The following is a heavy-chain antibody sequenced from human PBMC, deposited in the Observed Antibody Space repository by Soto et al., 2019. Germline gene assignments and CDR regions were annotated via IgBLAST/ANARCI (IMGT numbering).Heavy chain of an antibody. J-gene: IGHJ4*02. CDR1: GFNVMSYW. CDR3: ARDIGFDYVN. V-gene: IGHV3-7*01. Sequence: PGGSLRLSCAVSGFNVMSYWMSWVRQAPGKGLEWVASIKDDGSEIYYLQSVRGRFSISRDSAGNALHLTMNYLSAEDTGVYFCARDIGFDYVNWGRGTLVTVSS. D-gene: IGHD3-16*01. CDR2: IKDDGSEI.